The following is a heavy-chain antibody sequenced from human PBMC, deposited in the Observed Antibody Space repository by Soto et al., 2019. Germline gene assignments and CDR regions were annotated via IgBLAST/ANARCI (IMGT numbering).Heavy chain of an antibody. D-gene: IGHD4-4*01. CDR1: GFTFSSHS. Sequence: EVQLLESGGGLVQPGGSLRLSCAASGFTFSSHSMSWVRQAPGKGLEWVSVIFGSGGSTYYADSVKGRFTISRDNSKNTVNLQMTRLRVEDTAEYYCAKALYRTYYYGMDVWGHGTTVTVTS. V-gene: IGHV3-23*01. CDR2: IFGSGGST. J-gene: IGHJ6*02. CDR3: AKALYRTYYYGMDV.